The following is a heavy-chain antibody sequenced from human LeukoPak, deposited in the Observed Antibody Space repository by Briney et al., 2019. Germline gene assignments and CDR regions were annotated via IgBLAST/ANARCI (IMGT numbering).Heavy chain of an antibody. CDR1: GFTVSSNY. Sequence: PGGSLRLSCAASGFTVSSNYMSWVRQAPGKGLEWVSVIYSGGSTYYADSVKGRFTISRDNSKNTLYLQMNSLRAEDTAVYYCARMHYGDYLEVSDIWGQGTMVTVSS. D-gene: IGHD4-17*01. CDR2: IYSGGST. J-gene: IGHJ3*02. V-gene: IGHV3-66*01. CDR3: ARMHYGDYLEVSDI.